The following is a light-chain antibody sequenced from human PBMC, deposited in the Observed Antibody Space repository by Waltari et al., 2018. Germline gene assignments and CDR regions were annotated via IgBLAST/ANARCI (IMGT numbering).Light chain of an antibody. CDR3: QQRGNWPLT. Sequence: EIVLTQSPATLSLSPGERATLSCGASQSVSSYLAWYQQKPGQAPRLLIYDVSNRATGIPARFSGSGSGTDFTLTISSLESEDFAVYYCQQRGNWPLTFGGGTKVEIK. CDR1: QSVSSY. CDR2: DVS. V-gene: IGKV3-11*01. J-gene: IGKJ4*01.